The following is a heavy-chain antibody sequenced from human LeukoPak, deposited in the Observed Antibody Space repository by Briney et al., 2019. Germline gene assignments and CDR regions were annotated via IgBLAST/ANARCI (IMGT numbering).Heavy chain of an antibody. D-gene: IGHD7-27*01. V-gene: IGHV4-34*01. CDR2: INHSGST. CDR1: GGSFSGYY. Sequence: SETLSLTCAVYGGSFSGYYWSWIRQPPGKGLEWIGEINHSGSTNYNPSLKSRVTISVDTSKNQFSLKLSSVTAADTAVYYCARDNNWGCDYWGQGTLVTVSS. CDR3: ARDNNWGCDY. J-gene: IGHJ4*02.